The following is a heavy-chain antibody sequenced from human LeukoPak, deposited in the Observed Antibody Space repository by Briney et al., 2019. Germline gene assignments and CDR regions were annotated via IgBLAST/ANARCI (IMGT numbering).Heavy chain of an antibody. J-gene: IGHJ4*02. CDR2: IDGTRTNI. V-gene: IGHV3-48*01. CDR3: ARRLAY. CDR1: GFPFSSYG. Sequence: GGSLRLSCEASGFPFSSYGMNWVRRAPGKGLEWVSYIDGTRTNIHYAESVRGRFTIPRDNAKNTLFLQMNSLRAEDTAVYYCARRLAYWGQGTLVTVSS.